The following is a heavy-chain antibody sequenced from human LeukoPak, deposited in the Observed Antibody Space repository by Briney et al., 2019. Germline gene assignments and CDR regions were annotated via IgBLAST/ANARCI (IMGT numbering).Heavy chain of an antibody. Sequence: GGSLRLSCTASGFTLSSYAMSWVRQAPGKGLEWVSLISGNAGSTYYADSVKGRFTISRDITKNTLYLQMNSLRAEDTAVYYCAKTSGYYQFDWFDPWGQGTLVTVSS. D-gene: IGHD3-3*01. CDR2: ISGNAGST. J-gene: IGHJ5*02. CDR1: GFTLSSYA. CDR3: AKTSGYYQFDWFDP. V-gene: IGHV3-23*01.